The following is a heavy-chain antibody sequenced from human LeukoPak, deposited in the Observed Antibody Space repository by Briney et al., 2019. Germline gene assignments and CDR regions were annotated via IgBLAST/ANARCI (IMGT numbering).Heavy chain of an antibody. CDR1: GGSISSGGNS. CDR2: IYVSGST. V-gene: IGHV4-30-2*01. Sequence: SETLCLTCAVSGGSISSGGNSWSCIRQPPGKGLGWIGYIYVSGSTYYNPSLKSRISISVDRSKNQFSLKLSSVTDADTAVYYCARGSQLWSPYYFDDWGQGTLVTVSS. D-gene: IGHD5-18*01. CDR3: ARGSQLWSPYYFDD. J-gene: IGHJ4*02.